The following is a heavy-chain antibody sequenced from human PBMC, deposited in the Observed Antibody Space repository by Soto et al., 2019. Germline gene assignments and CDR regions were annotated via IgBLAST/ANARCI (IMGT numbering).Heavy chain of an antibody. Sequence: PSETLSLTCTVSGGSISSGGYYWSWIRQHPGKGLEWIGYIYYSGSTYYNPSLKSRVTISVDTSKNQFSLKLSSVTAADTAVYYCARAVTTIRYFQHWGQGTLVTVSS. D-gene: IGHD4-17*01. CDR3: ARAVTTIRYFQH. J-gene: IGHJ1*01. CDR1: GGSISSGGYY. V-gene: IGHV4-31*03. CDR2: IYYSGST.